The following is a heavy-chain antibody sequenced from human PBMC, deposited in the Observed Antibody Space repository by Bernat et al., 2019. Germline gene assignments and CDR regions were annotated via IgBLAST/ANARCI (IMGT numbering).Heavy chain of an antibody. Sequence: EVQLVESGGGLVKPGGSLRLSCAASRFTFTDAWMSWVRQAPGKGLEWVGRIKPKTLGGAPGYTAPVQGRFTISRDDSKNTLYLQMSSLKTEDTAMYYCTASLRDGAFDIWGQGTMVTVSS. CDR2: IKPKTLGGAP. CDR1: RFTFTDAW. V-gene: IGHV3-15*01. D-gene: IGHD3-16*01. CDR3: TASLRDGAFDI. J-gene: IGHJ3*02.